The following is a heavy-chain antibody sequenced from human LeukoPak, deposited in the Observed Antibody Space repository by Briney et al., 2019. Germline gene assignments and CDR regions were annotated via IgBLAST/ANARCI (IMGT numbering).Heavy chain of an antibody. CDR3: ARVEYTYGYVDY. CDR2: IYTSGST. V-gene: IGHV4-4*08. J-gene: IGHJ4*02. D-gene: IGHD5-18*01. CDR1: GGSISSYY. Sequence: PSETLSLTCTVSGGSISSYYWSWIRQPPGKGLEWIGHIYTSGSTNYNPSLKSRVTISVDTSKNQFSLKLRSVTAADTAVYYCARVEYTYGYVDYWGQGSLVTVSS.